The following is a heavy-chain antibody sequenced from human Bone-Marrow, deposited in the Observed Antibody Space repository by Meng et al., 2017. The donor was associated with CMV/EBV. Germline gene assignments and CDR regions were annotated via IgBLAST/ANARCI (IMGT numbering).Heavy chain of an antibody. D-gene: IGHD5-18*01. Sequence: SETLSLTCAVYGGSFSGYYWSWIRQPPGKGLEWIGEINHSGSANRKPSLKSRVTVSVDTSKNQFSLKMTSLTAADTAVYYCARAPDYGGYSGWRYFDYWGQGNRVTVSS. V-gene: IGHV4-34*01. CDR1: GGSFSGYY. J-gene: IGHJ4*02. CDR3: ARAPDYGGYSGWRYFDY. CDR2: INHSGSA.